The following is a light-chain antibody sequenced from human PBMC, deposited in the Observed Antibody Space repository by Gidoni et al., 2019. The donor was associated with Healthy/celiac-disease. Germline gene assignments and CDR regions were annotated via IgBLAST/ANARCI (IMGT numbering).Light chain of an antibody. Sequence: DIVMTQSPLSLPVTPGEQASISCRSSQSLLHRNGYNYLDWYLQQPGQSPQLLIYLGSNRASGVPDRFSGSGSGTDFTLKISRVEAEDVGVYYCMQALQTPLTFGGGTKVEIK. CDR2: LGS. V-gene: IGKV2-28*01. J-gene: IGKJ4*01. CDR3: MQALQTPLT. CDR1: QSLLHRNGYNY.